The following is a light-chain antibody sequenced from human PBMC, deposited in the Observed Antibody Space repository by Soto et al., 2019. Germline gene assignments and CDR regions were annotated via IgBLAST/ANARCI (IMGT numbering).Light chain of an antibody. Sequence: QSALTQPASVSGSPGQSITISCTGTSSDVGGYNYVSWYQKHPGKAPKLMIYEVSNRPSGVSNRFSDSKSGNTASLTISGLQAEDEADYYCSSYPSSSTRVFGGGTKLPVL. CDR2: EVS. J-gene: IGLJ3*02. CDR3: SSYPSSSTRV. V-gene: IGLV2-14*01. CDR1: SSDVGGYNY.